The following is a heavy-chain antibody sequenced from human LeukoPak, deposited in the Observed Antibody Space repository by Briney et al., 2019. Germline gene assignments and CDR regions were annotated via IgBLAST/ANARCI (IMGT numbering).Heavy chain of an antibody. CDR3: ARDESAGDYSNYPNYYYYYMDV. J-gene: IGHJ6*03. Sequence: SVKVSCKASGGTFSSYAISWVRQAPGQGLEWMGGIIPIFGTANYAQKFQGRVTITADESTSTAYMELSSLRSEDTAVYYCARDESAGDYSNYPNYYYYYMDVWGKGTTVTVSS. CDR2: IIPIFGTA. CDR1: GGTFSSYA. V-gene: IGHV1-69*01. D-gene: IGHD4-11*01.